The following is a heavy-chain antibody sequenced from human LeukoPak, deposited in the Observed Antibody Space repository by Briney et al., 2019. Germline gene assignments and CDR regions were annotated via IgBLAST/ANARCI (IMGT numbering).Heavy chain of an antibody. CDR1: DFTFSDYG. CDR2: IRFDGGNE. V-gene: IGHV3-30*02. CDR3: AKAGYSTSWYYLDF. J-gene: IGHJ4*02. D-gene: IGHD6-13*01. Sequence: PGGSLRLSCAASDFTFSDYGMHWVRQXXXXXXXXXXFIRFDGGNEIYGDSVKGRFTISRDDSKDTLYLQMNSLSAEDTAVYFCAKAGYSTSWYYLDFWGQGTLVTVSS.